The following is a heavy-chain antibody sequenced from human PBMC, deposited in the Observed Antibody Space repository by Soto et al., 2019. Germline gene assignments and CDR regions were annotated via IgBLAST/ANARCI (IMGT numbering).Heavy chain of an antibody. CDR3: ARDSSGKTNWFDP. Sequence: SETLSLTCTVSGGSISSYYWSWIRQHPGKGLEWIGYIYYSGSTNYNPSLKSRVTISVDTSKNQFSLKLSSVTAADTAVYYCARDSSGKTNWFDPWGQGTRVTVSS. D-gene: IGHD3-10*01. J-gene: IGHJ5*02. CDR2: IYYSGST. CDR1: GGSISSYY. V-gene: IGHV4-59*01.